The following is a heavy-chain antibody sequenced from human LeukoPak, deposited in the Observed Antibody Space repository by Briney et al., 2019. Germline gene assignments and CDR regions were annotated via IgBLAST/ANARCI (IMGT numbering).Heavy chain of an antibody. Sequence: GGSLRLSCAASGFTFSSYAMSWVRQAPGKGLEWVSVIYSGGSTYYAASVKGRFTISRDNSKNTLYLQMNSLRAEDTAVYYCARDRQDLTEYGYWYFDLWGRGTLVTVSS. J-gene: IGHJ2*01. D-gene: IGHD4-17*01. V-gene: IGHV3-53*01. CDR2: IYSGGST. CDR1: GFTFSSYA. CDR3: ARDRQDLTEYGYWYFDL.